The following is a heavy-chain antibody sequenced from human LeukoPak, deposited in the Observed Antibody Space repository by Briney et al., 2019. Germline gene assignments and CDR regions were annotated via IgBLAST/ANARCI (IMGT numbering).Heavy chain of an antibody. J-gene: IGHJ6*02. CDR2: ISYSGNT. CDR3: ARDYHLVGAWENYFYAMDV. CDR1: GDSVSSLHSY. Sequence: PSGTLSLSCSVSGDSVSSLHSYWTWIRQPPGKGLEWIGYISYSGNTNYNPSLKSRVTISVDTSENYFSLRLTSVTAADTAVYYCARDYHLVGAWENYFYAMDVWGQGTTVTVSS. V-gene: IGHV4-61*03. D-gene: IGHD1-26*01.